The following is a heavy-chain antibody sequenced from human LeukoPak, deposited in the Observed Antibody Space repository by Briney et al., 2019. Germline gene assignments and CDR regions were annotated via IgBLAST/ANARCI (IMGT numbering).Heavy chain of an antibody. J-gene: IGHJ6*02. CDR2: ISGSGGST. Sequence: GGSLRLSCAASGFTFSSYAMSWVRQAPGKGLEWVSAISGSGGSTYYADSVKGRFTISRDNSKNTLYLQMSSLRAEDTAVYYCAKDHPGGYDSSGYSYYYYYGMDVWGQGTTVTVSS. V-gene: IGHV3-23*01. CDR1: GFTFSSYA. D-gene: IGHD3-22*01. CDR3: AKDHPGGYDSSGYSYYYYYGMDV.